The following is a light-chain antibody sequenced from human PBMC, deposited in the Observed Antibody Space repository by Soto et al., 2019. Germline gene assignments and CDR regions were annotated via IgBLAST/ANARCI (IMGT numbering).Light chain of an antibody. CDR2: DAS. CDR1: QDITNY. CDR3: QQYDYLPLT. Sequence: DIKMTQSPSSLSASVGDRVNITCQASQDITNYLNWYQQKPGKAPQLLIYDASNLETGVPSRFSGSGSGTDFTFTISSLQTEDIATYYCQQYDYLPLTFGGGTKVDI. V-gene: IGKV1-33*01. J-gene: IGKJ4*01.